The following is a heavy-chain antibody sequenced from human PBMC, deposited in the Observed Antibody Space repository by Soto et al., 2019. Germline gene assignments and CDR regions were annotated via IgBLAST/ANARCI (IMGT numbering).Heavy chain of an antibody. V-gene: IGHV4-34*01. D-gene: IGHD3-3*01. CDR2: INHSGST. J-gene: IGHJ4*02. CDR3: AREYDFWSGYWYYFDY. CDR1: GGSFSGYY. Sequence: SETLSLTCAVYGGSFSGYYWSLIRQPPGKGLEWIGEINHSGSTNYNPSLKSRVTISVDTSKNQFSLKLSSVTAADTAVYYCAREYDFWSGYWYYFDYWGQGTLVTVSS.